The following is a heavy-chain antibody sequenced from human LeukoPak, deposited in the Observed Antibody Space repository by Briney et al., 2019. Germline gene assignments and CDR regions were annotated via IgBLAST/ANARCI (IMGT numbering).Heavy chain of an antibody. J-gene: IGHJ6*04. CDR3: AELGITMIGGV. CDR1: GFTFSSYE. CDR2: ISSSGSTI. Sequence: QPGGSLRLPCAASGFTFSSYEMNWVRQAPGKGLEWVSYISSSGSTIYYADSVKGRFTISRDNAKNSLYLQMNSLRAEDTAVYYCAELGITMIGGVWGKGTTVTISS. V-gene: IGHV3-48*03. D-gene: IGHD3-10*02.